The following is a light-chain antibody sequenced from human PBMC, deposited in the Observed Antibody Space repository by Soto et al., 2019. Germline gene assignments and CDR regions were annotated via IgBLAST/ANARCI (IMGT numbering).Light chain of an antibody. CDR1: QSVSSH. V-gene: IGKV3-11*01. Sequence: EIVLTQSPATLSLSPGERGTLSCRASQSVSSHLAWYQQKPGQAPRLLIYDASKRPTGIPARFSGSGSGTDFTLTISSREPEDSAVYYCQQRSDRLPITFGQGTRLEIK. CDR3: QQRSDRLPIT. CDR2: DAS. J-gene: IGKJ5*01.